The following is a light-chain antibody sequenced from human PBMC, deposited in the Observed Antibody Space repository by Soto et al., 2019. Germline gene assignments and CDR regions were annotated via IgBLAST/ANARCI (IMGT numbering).Light chain of an antibody. CDR3: QQYQNLWT. V-gene: IGKV3-15*01. Sequence: EVVMTQSPATLSVSPGERATLSCRASHSVSSSLAWYQQKPGQAPRLLIYRASTRATGVPARFSGSGSGTEFTLTISSLQSEDFAIYYCQQYQNLWTFGQGTKVDIK. CDR1: HSVSSS. CDR2: RAS. J-gene: IGKJ1*01.